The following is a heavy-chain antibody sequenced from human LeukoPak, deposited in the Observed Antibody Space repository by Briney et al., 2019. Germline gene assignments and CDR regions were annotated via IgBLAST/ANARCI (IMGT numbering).Heavy chain of an antibody. D-gene: IGHD3-3*01. CDR2: ISSSSSYI. Sequence: GGSLRLSCAASGFTFSSYSMNWVRQAPGKGLEWVSSISSSSSYIYYADSVKGRFTISRDNAKNSLYLQMNSLRAEDTAFYYCAGDGLPYYNFWSGYPYWGQGILVTVSS. V-gene: IGHV3-21*04. CDR1: GFTFSSYS. CDR3: AGDGLPYYNFWSGYPY. J-gene: IGHJ4*02.